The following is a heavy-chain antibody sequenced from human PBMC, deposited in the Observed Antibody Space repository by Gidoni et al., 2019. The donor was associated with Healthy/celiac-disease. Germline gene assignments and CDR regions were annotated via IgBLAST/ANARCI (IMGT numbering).Heavy chain of an antibody. CDR3: ARHANKLGSDEVNDAFDI. CDR1: GGSSSRSSYY. Sequence: QLQLQESGPGLVKPAETLSLTCTVSGGSSSRSSYYWGGIRQPPGKGLEWIGSIYYSGSTYYNPSLKSRGTISVDTSKNQFSLKLSSVTAADTAVYYCARHANKLGSDEVNDAFDIWGQGTMVTVSS. CDR2: IYYSGST. V-gene: IGHV4-39*01. D-gene: IGHD7-27*01. J-gene: IGHJ3*02.